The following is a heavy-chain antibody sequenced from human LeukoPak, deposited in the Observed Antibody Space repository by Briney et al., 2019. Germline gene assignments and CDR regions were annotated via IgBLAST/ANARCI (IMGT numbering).Heavy chain of an antibody. CDR3: ATDKEVGATLSDY. D-gene: IGHD1-26*01. J-gene: IGHJ4*02. CDR1: GYTFTSYG. CDR2: ISAYNGNT. Sequence: ASVTVACKASGYTFTSYGISWVRQAPGQGLEWMGWISAYNGNTNYAQKLQRRVTMTTDTSTRTAYMELRSLRSDDTAVYYCATDKEVGATLSDYWGQGPLVTVSS. V-gene: IGHV1-18*01.